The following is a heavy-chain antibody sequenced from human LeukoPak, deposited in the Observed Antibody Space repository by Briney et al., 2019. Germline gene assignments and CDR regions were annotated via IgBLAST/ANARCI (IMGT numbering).Heavy chain of an antibody. CDR1: GFTFSSYA. CDR3: ARSTVVAGPPVDY. Sequence: QPGGSLRLSCAASGFTFSSYAMHWVRKAPGKGLEWVAVISYDGSNKYYADSVKGRFTISRDNSKNTLYLQMNSLRAEDTAVYYCARSTVVAGPPVDYWGQGTLVTVSS. V-gene: IGHV3-30-3*01. CDR2: ISYDGSNK. J-gene: IGHJ4*02. D-gene: IGHD6-19*01.